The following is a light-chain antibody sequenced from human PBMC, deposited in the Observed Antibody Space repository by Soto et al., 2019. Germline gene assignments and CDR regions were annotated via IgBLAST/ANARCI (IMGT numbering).Light chain of an antibody. CDR3: QQYNSYST. J-gene: IGKJ1*01. V-gene: IGKV1-5*01. CDR1: QSISTW. Sequence: DIQMTQSPSTLSASVGDRVTITCRVSQSISTWLAWYQQKPGKAPKLLIYDASSLESGVPSRFSGSGSGTEFTLTISSLQPEDFASYYCQQYNSYSTFGQGTKVDIK. CDR2: DAS.